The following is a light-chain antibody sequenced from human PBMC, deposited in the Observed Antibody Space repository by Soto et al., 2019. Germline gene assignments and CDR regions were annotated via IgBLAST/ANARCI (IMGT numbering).Light chain of an antibody. V-gene: IGKV3-15*01. CDR2: GAS. Sequence: EIVLTQSPGTLSVSPGERATISCRASQSVGTNLAWYQQKRGQAPRLLVYGASSRATGIPARFSGRGSGTEFTLTISSLQSEDFADYYCQQYENWPPWTFGQGPKVELK. CDR3: QQYENWPPWT. J-gene: IGKJ1*01. CDR1: QSVGTN.